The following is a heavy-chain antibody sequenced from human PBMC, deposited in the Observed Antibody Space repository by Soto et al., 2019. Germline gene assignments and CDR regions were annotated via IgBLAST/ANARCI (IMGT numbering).Heavy chain of an antibody. CDR1: GSTFSSYG. J-gene: IGHJ4*02. V-gene: IGHV3-33*01. CDR3: ARADIVVVTAVDY. D-gene: IGHD2-21*02. CDR2: IWYDGSNK. Sequence: GGSLRLSCAASGSTFSSYGMHWVRQAPGKGLEWVAVIWYDGSNKYYADSVKGRFTISRDNSKNTLYLQMNSLRAEDTAVYYCARADIVVVTAVDYWGQGTLVTVSS.